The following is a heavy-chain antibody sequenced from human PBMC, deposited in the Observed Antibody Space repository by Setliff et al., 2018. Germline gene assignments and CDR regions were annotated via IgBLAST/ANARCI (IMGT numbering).Heavy chain of an antibody. CDR2: IYHSGST. D-gene: IGHD4-17*01. CDR1: GGSISSGSYY. CDR3: ARAAVTSGARADYFDN. V-gene: IGHV4-39*07. Sequence: PSETLSLTCAVSGGSISSGSYYWSWIRQPPGKGLEWIGSIYHSGSTYYNPSLNSRVTISEDTSKNQFSLKLTSVTAADAAVYYCARAAVTSGARADYFDNWGRGTLVTVSS. J-gene: IGHJ4*02.